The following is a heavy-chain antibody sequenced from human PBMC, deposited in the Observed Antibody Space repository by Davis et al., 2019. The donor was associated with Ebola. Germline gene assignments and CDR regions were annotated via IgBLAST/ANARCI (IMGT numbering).Heavy chain of an antibody. V-gene: IGHV1-18*01. CDR3: ARKGGYYCTGGVCYSFDAFDI. Sequence: ASVKVSCKASGYTFISYGISWVRQAPGQGLEWMGWISAYNGNTNYAQKLQGRVTMTTDTSTSTAYMELRSLRSDDTAVYYCARKGGYYCTGGVCYSFDAFDIWGQGTMVTVSS. J-gene: IGHJ3*02. CDR2: ISAYNGNT. CDR1: GYTFISYG. D-gene: IGHD2-8*02.